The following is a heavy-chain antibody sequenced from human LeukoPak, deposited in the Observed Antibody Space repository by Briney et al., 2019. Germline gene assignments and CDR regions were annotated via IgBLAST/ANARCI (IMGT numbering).Heavy chain of an antibody. CDR1: GYRITSYW. CDR3: AIGGDSSTSCYRCFNS. V-gene: IGHV5-51*01. Sequence: GESLLILCKGSGYRITSYWIGWVRQMAGKGLEWMGSLYPGDSDTRCSPCFRGQVTISADKSISTAYLQWSSLKASDTAMYYCAIGGDSSTSCYRCFNSWGQGTLVTVSS. CDR2: LYPGDSDT. D-gene: IGHD2-2*01. J-gene: IGHJ4*02.